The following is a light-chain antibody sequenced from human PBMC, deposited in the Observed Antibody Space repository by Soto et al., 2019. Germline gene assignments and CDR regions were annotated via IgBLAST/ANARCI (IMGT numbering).Light chain of an antibody. CDR3: QQYNNWPWT. V-gene: IGKV3-15*01. CDR2: GAS. Sequence: IGLKKSLDTLSVSPWERATLSCRASQSVSSNLAWYQQKPGQAPRLLIYGASTRATGIPARFSGSGSGTEFTLTISSLQSEDFAVYYCQQYNNWPWTFGQGTKVDI. J-gene: IGKJ1*01. CDR1: QSVSSN.